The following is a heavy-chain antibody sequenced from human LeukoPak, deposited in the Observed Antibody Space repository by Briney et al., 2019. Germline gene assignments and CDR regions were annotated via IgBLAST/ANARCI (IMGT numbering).Heavy chain of an antibody. CDR2: INSDGSST. CDR1: GFTFNSYW. J-gene: IGHJ6*04. Sequence: GGSLRLSCAASGFTFNSYWMHWVRQAPGKGLVWVSRINSDGSSTSYADSVKGRFTISRDNAKNTLYLQMNSLRAEDTAVYYCARDRDIVVVPAAIFSGPYYYYYGMDVWGKGTTVTVSS. V-gene: IGHV3-74*01. D-gene: IGHD2-2*01. CDR3: ARDRDIVVVPAAIFSGPYYYYYGMDV.